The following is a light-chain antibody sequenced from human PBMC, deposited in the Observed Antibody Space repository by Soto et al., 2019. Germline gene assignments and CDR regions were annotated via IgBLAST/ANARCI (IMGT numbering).Light chain of an antibody. CDR2: DVI. CDR1: SSDVGGYNY. Sequence: QSALTQPASVSGSPGQSITISCTGTSSDVGGYNYVSCYQQHQGKAPKLMIYDVINRPSGVSNRFSGSKSGNTASLTISGLQAEDEADYYCSSYTSSSTLYVFGTGTKVTVL. J-gene: IGLJ1*01. V-gene: IGLV2-14*01. CDR3: SSYTSSSTLYV.